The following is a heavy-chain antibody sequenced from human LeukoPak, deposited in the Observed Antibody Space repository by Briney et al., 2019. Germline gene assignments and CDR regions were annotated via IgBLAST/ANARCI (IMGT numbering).Heavy chain of an antibody. V-gene: IGHV5-51*01. CDR1: GYSFTSYW. CDR3: ARRRDLYSGSYYPFDY. Sequence: GESLKISCKVSGYSFTSYWIGWVRQMPGKGLEWMGIIYPGDSDARYSPSFQGQVTISADKSISTAYLQWSSLKASDTAMYYCARRRDLYSGSYYPFDYWGQGTLVTVSS. CDR2: IYPGDSDA. J-gene: IGHJ4*02. D-gene: IGHD1-26*01.